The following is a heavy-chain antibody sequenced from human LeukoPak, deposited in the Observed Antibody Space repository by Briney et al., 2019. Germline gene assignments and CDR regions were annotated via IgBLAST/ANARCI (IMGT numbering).Heavy chain of an antibody. J-gene: IGHJ4*02. V-gene: IGHV4-59*01. CDR2: IYYSGST. CDR3: ARISGPHDY. Sequence: SETLSLTCTVSGGSISSYYWSWLRQPPGKGLEWIGYIYYSGSTNYNPSLKSRVTISVDTSKNQFSLKLSSVTAADTAVYYCARISGPHDYWGQGTLVTVSS. CDR1: GGSISSYY. D-gene: IGHD6-19*01.